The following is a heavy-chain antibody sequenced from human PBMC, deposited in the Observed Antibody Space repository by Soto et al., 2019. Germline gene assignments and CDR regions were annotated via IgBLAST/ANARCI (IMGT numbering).Heavy chain of an antibody. Sequence: QVQLVESGGGVVKPGRSLRLTCAASGFIFSGSGMHWVRQAPGKGLEWVALVSNDGIRKYYGDSVKGRFTISRDNAENTLSLQMNSLRAEDTAVYYCARWVGGSMYDNSGKYDSWGQGTLVTVSS. CDR1: GFIFSGSG. CDR2: VSNDGIRK. J-gene: IGHJ5*01. CDR3: ARWVGGSMYDNSGKYDS. D-gene: IGHD3-22*01. V-gene: IGHV3-30*03.